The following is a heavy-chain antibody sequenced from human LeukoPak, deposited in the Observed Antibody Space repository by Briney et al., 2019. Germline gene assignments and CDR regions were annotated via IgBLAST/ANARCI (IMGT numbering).Heavy chain of an antibody. J-gene: IGHJ6*03. CDR2: IYPGDSET. CDR3: ARQHKYYYYYMDV. Sequence: GESLKISCKGSGYSFTTYWIGWVRQMPGKGLEWMGIIYPGDSETRYSPSFQGQVTISADKSISTAYLQWSSLKASDTAMYYCARQHKYYYYYMDVWGKGTTVTVSS. V-gene: IGHV5-51*01. CDR1: GYSFTTYW.